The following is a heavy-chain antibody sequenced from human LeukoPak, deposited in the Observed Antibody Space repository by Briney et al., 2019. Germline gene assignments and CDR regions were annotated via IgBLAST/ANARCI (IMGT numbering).Heavy chain of an antibody. CDR2: IYPGDSDT. Sequence: GESLKISCKGSGYSFTSYWIGWVRQMPGKGLEWMGIIYPGDSDTRYSPSFQGQVTISADKSISTAYLQWSSLKASDTAMYYCARSPPLYYYVSGSSLTAFDYWGQGTMVTVSS. V-gene: IGHV5-51*01. D-gene: IGHD3-10*01. CDR1: GYSFTSYW. CDR3: ARSPPLYYYVSGSSLTAFDY. J-gene: IGHJ4*02.